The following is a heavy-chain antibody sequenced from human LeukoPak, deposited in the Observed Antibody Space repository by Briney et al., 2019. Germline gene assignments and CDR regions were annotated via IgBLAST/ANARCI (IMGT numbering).Heavy chain of an antibody. Sequence: GGSLRLSCGASGFTFSSYAMSWVRQAPGKGLEWVSAISGSGGSTYYADSVKGRFTISRDNSKNTLYLQMSSLRDEDTAVYYCARDAGNSGYGMDVWGQGTTVTVSS. CDR3: ARDAGNSGYGMDV. J-gene: IGHJ6*02. D-gene: IGHD6-19*01. CDR2: ISGSGGST. V-gene: IGHV3-23*01. CDR1: GFTFSSYA.